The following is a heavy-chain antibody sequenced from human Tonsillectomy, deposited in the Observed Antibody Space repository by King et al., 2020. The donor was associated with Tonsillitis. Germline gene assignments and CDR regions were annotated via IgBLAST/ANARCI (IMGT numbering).Heavy chain of an antibody. J-gene: IGHJ4*02. D-gene: IGHD2-2*01. CDR2: ISSSSSYI. CDR3: LTSYCGSTSCNSSEY. Sequence: EVQLVQSGGGLVKPGGSLRLSCAASGFTFSSYSMNWVRQAPGKGLEWVSYISSSSSYIYYADSVKGRFTITRDNAQNSLYLQMNSLRAEETAVYYWLTSYCGSTSCNSSEYWGQGTLVTVSS. CDR1: GFTFSSYS. V-gene: IGHV3-21*01.